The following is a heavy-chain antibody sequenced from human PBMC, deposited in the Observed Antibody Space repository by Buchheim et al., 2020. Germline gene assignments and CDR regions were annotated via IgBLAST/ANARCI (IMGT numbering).Heavy chain of an antibody. CDR2: IYSGGST. D-gene: IGHD6-13*01. J-gene: IGHJ5*02. Sequence: EVQLVESGGGLVQPGGSLRLSCAASGFTVSSNYMSWVRQAPGKGLEWVSVIYSGGSTYYADSVKGRFTIFRDNSKNTLQYQMNSRRAEDTAVYYCARDLGYSSSWYHWFDPWGQGTL. CDR1: GFTVSSNY. V-gene: IGHV3-66*01. CDR3: ARDLGYSSSWYHWFDP.